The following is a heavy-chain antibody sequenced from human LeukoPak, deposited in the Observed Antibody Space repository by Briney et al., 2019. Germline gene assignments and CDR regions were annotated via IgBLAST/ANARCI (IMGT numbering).Heavy chain of an antibody. CDR3: ARDRWFYRGTPGWYFDL. D-gene: IGHD2-15*01. CDR1: GFTFSSYA. J-gene: IGHJ2*01. Sequence: PGGSLRLSCAASGFTFSSYAMTWVRQAPGRGLKWVSTIRDSGDNTYYADSVKGRFTISRDNSKNTLYLQMNSLTAEDTAVYYCARDRWFYRGTPGWYFDLWGRGTLVTVSS. V-gene: IGHV3-23*01. CDR2: IRDSGDNT.